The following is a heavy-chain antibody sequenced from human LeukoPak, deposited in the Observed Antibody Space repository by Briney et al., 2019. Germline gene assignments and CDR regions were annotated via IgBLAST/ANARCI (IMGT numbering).Heavy chain of an antibody. Sequence: GGSLRLSCAVSGFTFSSYGMDWVRQAPGKGLEWVAVIWYDGSKKYYADSVKGRFTISRDNSKNTLDLQMNSLRAEDTAVYYCARETPSADSAFDYWGQGTLVTVSS. CDR2: IWYDGSKK. CDR1: GFTFSSYG. V-gene: IGHV3-33*01. CDR3: ARETPSADSAFDY. J-gene: IGHJ4*02.